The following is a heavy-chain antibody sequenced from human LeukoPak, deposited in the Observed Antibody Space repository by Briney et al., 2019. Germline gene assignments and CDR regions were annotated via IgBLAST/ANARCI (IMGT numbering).Heavy chain of an antibody. J-gene: IGHJ5*02. Sequence: PSETLSLTCTVSGGSISSYYWSWIRQPAGKGLVWIERIYTSGSTNYNPSLKSRVTISVDTSKNQFSLKLSSVTAADTAVYYCARGLINRVDPWGQGTLVTVSS. CDR1: GGSISSYY. V-gene: IGHV4-4*07. D-gene: IGHD3-22*01. CDR3: ARGLINRVDP. CDR2: IYTSGST.